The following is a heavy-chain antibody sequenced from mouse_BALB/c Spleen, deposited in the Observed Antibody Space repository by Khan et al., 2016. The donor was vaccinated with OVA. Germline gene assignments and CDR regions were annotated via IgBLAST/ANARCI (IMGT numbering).Heavy chain of an antibody. V-gene: IGHV1-77*01. J-gene: IGHJ3*01. CDR1: GYKFTDYV. CDR2: IYPGSGST. Sequence: QMQLEESGPELVKAGASVKMSCKASGYKFTDYVISWVKQRTGQGLEWIGEIYPGSGSTYYKERFKGKATLTADKSSNTAYMQFSSLTSEDSAVYCCARSYDDDGAWFVTWGQGTLVTVSA. D-gene: IGHD2-4*01. CDR3: ARSYDDDGAWFVT.